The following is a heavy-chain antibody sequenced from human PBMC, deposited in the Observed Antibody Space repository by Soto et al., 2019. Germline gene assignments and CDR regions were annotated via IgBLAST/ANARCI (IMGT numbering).Heavy chain of an antibody. CDR1: GGSFSGYY. V-gene: IGHV4-34*01. J-gene: IGHJ3*02. CDR2: INHSGST. CDR3: ARGECSSNYCFTRWALDI. D-gene: IGHD2-2*01. Sequence: SETLSLTCAVYGGSFSGYYWTWIRQTPGKGLEWIGEINHSGSTNYKPSLKSRISMSANTSKKQFSLNLTSVTAADTAVYYCARGECSSNYCFTRWALDIWGQGTVVTVSS.